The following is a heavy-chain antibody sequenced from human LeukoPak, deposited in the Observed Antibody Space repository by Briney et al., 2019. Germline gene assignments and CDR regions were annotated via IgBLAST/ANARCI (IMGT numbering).Heavy chain of an antibody. J-gene: IGHJ4*02. V-gene: IGHV3-7*01. CDR2: INQVGTET. CDR1: GFTFTNYY. D-gene: IGHD2-15*01. CDR3: AQLLLRGPTA. Sequence: GGSTRLSCAVSGFTFTNYYTSWVRQAPGKGLEWVANINQVGTETFYVDSVKGRFTISRDNAKNSLYLQMSSLRAEDTAVYYCAQLLLRGPTAWGQGTLVTVSS.